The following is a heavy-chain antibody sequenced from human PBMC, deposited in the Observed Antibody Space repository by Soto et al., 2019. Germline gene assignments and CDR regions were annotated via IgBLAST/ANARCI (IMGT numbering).Heavy chain of an antibody. CDR3: AKHLGSGWSAEDY. V-gene: IGHV3-30*18. D-gene: IGHD6-19*01. CDR1: GFTFSSYG. J-gene: IGHJ4*02. Sequence: PWGSLRLSCAASGFTFSSYGMHWFRQAPGKGLEWVAVISYDGSNKYYADSVKGRFTISRDNSKNTLYLQMNSLRAEDTAVYYWAKHLGSGWSAEDYWGKGTLVTVSS. CDR2: ISYDGSNK.